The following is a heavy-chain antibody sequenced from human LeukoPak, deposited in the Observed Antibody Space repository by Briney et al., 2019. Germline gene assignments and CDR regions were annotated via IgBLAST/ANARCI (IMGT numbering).Heavy chain of an antibody. J-gene: IGHJ6*03. D-gene: IGHD3-22*01. V-gene: IGHV4-39*07. CDR2: IYYSGST. CDR3: ARGAGYYYYYYYYYMDV. Sequence: SETLSLTCTVSGGSISSSSYYWGWIRQPPGKGLEWIGSIYYSGSTYHNPSLKSRVTISVDTSKNQFSLKLSSVTAADTAVYYCARGAGYYYYYYYYYMDVWGKGTTVTVSS. CDR1: GGSISSSSYY.